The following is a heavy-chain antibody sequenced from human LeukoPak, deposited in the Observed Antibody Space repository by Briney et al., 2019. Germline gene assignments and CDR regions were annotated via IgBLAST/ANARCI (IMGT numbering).Heavy chain of an antibody. D-gene: IGHD6-19*01. CDR1: GGSISSYY. Sequence: PSETLSLTCTASGGSISSYYWSWIRQPPGKGLEWIGYIYYSGSTNYNPSLKSRVTISVDTSKNQFSLKLSSVTAADTAVYYCARDRAVAGTGYYYYYMDVWGKGTTVTISS. J-gene: IGHJ6*03. V-gene: IGHV4-59*01. CDR2: IYYSGST. CDR3: ARDRAVAGTGYYYYYMDV.